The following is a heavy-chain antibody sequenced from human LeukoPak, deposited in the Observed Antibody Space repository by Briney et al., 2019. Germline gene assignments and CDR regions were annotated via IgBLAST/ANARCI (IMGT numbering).Heavy chain of an antibody. D-gene: IGHD3-10*01. CDR3: ARELFGSGSCPDY. J-gene: IGHJ4*02. CDR1: GFTFSSYA. CDR2: VWHDGSNR. Sequence: GGSLRLSCTAPGFTFSSYAIHWLRQAPGKGLEWVALVWHDGSNRYYADSVKGRFTIPRDNPKNTVYLQMNSLRAEDTAVYYCARELFGSGSCPDYWGQGTLVTVSS. V-gene: IGHV3-33*01.